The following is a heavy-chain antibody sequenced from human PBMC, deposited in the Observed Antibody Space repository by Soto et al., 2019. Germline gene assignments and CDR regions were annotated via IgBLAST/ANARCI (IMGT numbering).Heavy chain of an antibody. CDR3: AVGSSGRAGHYYYGMDV. V-gene: IGHV5-51*01. Sequence: GESLQISCKGSGYSFTSYWIGWVRQMPGKGLEWMGIIHPGDSDTRYSPSFQGQVTISADKSISTAYLQWSSLKASDTAMYYCAVGSSGRAGHYYYGMDVWGQGTTVTVSS. J-gene: IGHJ6*02. CDR2: IHPGDSDT. CDR1: GYSFTSYW. D-gene: IGHD3-22*01.